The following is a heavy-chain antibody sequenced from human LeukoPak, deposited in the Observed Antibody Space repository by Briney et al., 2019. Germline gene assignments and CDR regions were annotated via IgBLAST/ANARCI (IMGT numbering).Heavy chain of an antibody. J-gene: IGHJ4*02. CDR1: GGSFSGCY. CDR2: INHSGST. Sequence: TASETLSLTCAVYGGSFSGCYWSWIRQPPGKGLEWIGEINHSGSTNYNPSLKSRVTISVDTSKNQFSLKLSSVTAADTAVYYCARAIRRANYYDSSGYYPYWGQGTLVTVSS. D-gene: IGHD3-22*01. CDR3: ARAIRRANYYDSSGYYPY. V-gene: IGHV4-34*01.